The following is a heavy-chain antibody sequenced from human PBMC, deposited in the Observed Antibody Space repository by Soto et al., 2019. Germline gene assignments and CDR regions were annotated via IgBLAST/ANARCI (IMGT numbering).Heavy chain of an antibody. D-gene: IGHD3-9*01. CDR2: ISSSSSYI. CDR1: GFTFSSYS. V-gene: IGHV3-21*01. CDR3: ARDAETYYDILTGYPAGDY. J-gene: IGHJ4*02. Sequence: EVRLVESGGGLVKPGGSLRLSCAASGFTFSSYSMNWVRQAPGKGLEWVSSISSSSSYIYYADSVKGRFTISRDNAKNSLYLQMNSLRAEDTAVYYCARDAETYYDILTGYPAGDYWGQGTLVTVSS.